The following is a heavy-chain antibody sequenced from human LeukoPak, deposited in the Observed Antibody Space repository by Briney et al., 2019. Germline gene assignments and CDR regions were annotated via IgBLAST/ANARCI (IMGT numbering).Heavy chain of an antibody. V-gene: IGHV4-59*08. CDR2: ISYSGST. CDR1: GGSITTHY. Sequence: SETLSLTCTVFGGSITTHYWSWIRQPPGKGLEWIGHISYSGSTNYNASLKSRVAMSMDTCKNQFSLNLRSVTASDTAVYYCARPHSSGWYYFDYWGQGTLVTVSS. CDR3: ARPHSSGWYYFDY. D-gene: IGHD6-19*01. J-gene: IGHJ4*02.